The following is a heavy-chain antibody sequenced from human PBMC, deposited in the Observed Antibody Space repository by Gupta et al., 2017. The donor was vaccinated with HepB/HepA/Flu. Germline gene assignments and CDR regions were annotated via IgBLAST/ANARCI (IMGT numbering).Heavy chain of an antibody. Sequence: EVQLLESGGGLVQPGGSLRLSCAASGFGFSGNAMNWVRQAPGKGLEWVSGIGSDSKSHYADSVKGRFTISRDNSKNTLFLQMNSLRAEDTAVYYRAKDLHFWSAMDVWGTGTTVTVSS. V-gene: IGHV3-23*01. CDR3: AKDLHFWSAMDV. D-gene: IGHD3-3*02. CDR1: GFGFSGNA. J-gene: IGHJ6*03. CDR2: IGSDSKS.